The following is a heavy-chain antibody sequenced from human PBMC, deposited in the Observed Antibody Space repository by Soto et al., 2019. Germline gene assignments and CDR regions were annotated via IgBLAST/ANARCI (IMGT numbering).Heavy chain of an antibody. V-gene: IGHV4-39*01. J-gene: IGHJ3*01. D-gene: IGHD3-3*01. Sequence: SETLSLTCTVSRGSVYTSSHYWGRIRQPPGKGLEWIGSIYYSGNTYYTPSLKIRLTISVDTSNNQFSLRLASVTAADTAVYYCARHSGYYDFWTGYPFDVWGQGTMVTVS. CDR3: ARHSGYYDFWTGYPFDV. CDR1: RGSVYTSSHY. CDR2: IYYSGNT.